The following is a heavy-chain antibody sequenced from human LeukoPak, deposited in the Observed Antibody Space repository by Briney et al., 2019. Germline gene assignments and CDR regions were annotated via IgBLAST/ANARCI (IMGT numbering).Heavy chain of an antibody. CDR3: ASAIAAAGIDY. CDR1: GGSISSYY. CDR2: IYYSGST. J-gene: IGHJ4*02. Sequence: SETLSLTCTVSGGSISSYYWSWIRQPPGKGLEWIGYIYYSGSTNYNPSLKSRVTISVDTSKNQFSLKLSSVTAADTAVYYCASAIAAAGIDYWGQGTLVTVSS. V-gene: IGHV4-59*01. D-gene: IGHD6-13*01.